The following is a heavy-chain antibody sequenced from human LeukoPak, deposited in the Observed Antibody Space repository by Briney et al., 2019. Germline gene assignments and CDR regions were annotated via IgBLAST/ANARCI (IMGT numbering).Heavy chain of an antibody. CDR2: ISGSGGST. CDR3: AKDRGSSMGFDY. J-gene: IGHJ4*02. Sequence: GGSLRLSCAASGFTFSSYAMSWVRQAPGEGLEWVSAISGSGGSTYYADSVKGRFTISRDNSKNTLYLQMNSLRAEDTAVYYCAKDRGSSMGFDYWGQGTLVTVSS. D-gene: IGHD6-6*01. CDR1: GFTFSSYA. V-gene: IGHV3-23*01.